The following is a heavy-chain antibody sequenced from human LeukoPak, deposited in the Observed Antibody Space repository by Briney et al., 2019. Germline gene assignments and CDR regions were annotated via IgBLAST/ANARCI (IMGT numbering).Heavy chain of an antibody. D-gene: IGHD2/OR15-2a*01. CDR1: SGSTSTYY. CDR2: IYYSGST. J-gene: IGHJ4*02. CDR3: TRGFYYFDY. Sequence: SETLSLTCTVSSGSTSTYYWSWIRQPPGKGLEWIAYIYYSGSTNYNPSLKSRVTISVDTSKNQFSLKLNSVTAADTAVYYCTRGFYYFDYWGQGTLVTVSS. V-gene: IGHV4-59*01.